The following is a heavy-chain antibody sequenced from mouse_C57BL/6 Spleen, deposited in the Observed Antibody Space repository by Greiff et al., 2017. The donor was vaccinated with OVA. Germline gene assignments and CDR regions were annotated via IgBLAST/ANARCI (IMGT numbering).Heavy chain of an antibody. CDR2: IRLKSDNYAT. J-gene: IGHJ3*01. CDR1: GFTFSNYW. V-gene: IGHV6-3*01. Sequence: EVKVEESGGGLVQPGGSMKLSCVASGFTFSNYWMNWVRQSPEKGLEWVAQIRLKSDNYATHYAESVKGRFTISRDDSKSSVYLQMNNLRAEDTGIYYCTRSPYWGQGTLVTVSA. CDR3: TRSPY.